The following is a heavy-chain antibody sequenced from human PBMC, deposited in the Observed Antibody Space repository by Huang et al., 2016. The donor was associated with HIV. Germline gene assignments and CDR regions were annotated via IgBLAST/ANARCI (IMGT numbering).Heavy chain of an antibody. J-gene: IGHJ3*02. CDR1: GGSFRGHY. CDR2: ISDSGSH. D-gene: IGHD3-22*01. CDR3: ARMFKYDSGGYWGNDAFYI. V-gene: IGHV4-34*02. Sequence: QVQLQQWGAELLKPSETLSLTCAVSGGSFRGHYWTWIRQPTGRGLEWIGEISDSGSHTNTPSLKNRVTISGDTSQSQFSLKLNSVTAADTARYYCARMFKYDSGGYWGNDAFYIWGQGTMVTVSS.